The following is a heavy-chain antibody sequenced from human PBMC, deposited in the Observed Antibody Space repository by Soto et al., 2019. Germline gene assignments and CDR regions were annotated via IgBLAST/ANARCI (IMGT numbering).Heavy chain of an antibody. CDR1: GFXXXXXS. CDR3: ARTKRELPSLDYFDY. CDR2: IDSSRSTI. V-gene: IGHV3-48*02. D-gene: IGHD1-26*01. J-gene: IGHJ4*02. Sequence: EVLLVESGGGLXXPGGSXXLSCAASGFXXXXXSMNXXXQAPGKGLEWVSYIDSSRSTIFYADSVRGRFTISRDNAENSLYLQMNSLRDEDTAVYYCARTKRELPSLDYFDYWGRGTLVTVSS.